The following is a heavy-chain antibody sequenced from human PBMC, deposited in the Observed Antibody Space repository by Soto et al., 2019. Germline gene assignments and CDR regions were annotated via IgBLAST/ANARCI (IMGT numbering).Heavy chain of an antibody. J-gene: IGHJ6*02. V-gene: IGHV3-33*01. CDR3: ARAEGYCTNGVCNPPYYYYGMDV. Sequence: GGSLRLSCAASGFTFSSYGMHWVRQAPGKGLEWVAVIWYDGSNKYYADSVKGRFTISRDNSKNTLYLQMNSLRAEDTAVYYCARAEGYCTNGVCNPPYYYYGMDVWGQGTTVTVSS. CDR2: IWYDGSNK. CDR1: GFTFSSYG. D-gene: IGHD2-8*01.